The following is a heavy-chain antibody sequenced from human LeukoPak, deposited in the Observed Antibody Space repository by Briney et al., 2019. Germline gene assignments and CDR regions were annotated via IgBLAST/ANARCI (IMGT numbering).Heavy chain of an antibody. CDR3: ARDRDPAMENYYYYYMDV. CDR2: INPSGGST. CDR1: GYTFTSHF. Sequence: GASVKVSCKASGYTFTSHFMHWMRQAPGQGLEWMGIINPSGGSTNYAQKFQGRLTMTRDMSTSTVYMELSSLRSEDTAVYYCARDRDPAMENYYYYYMDVWGKGTTVTISS. D-gene: IGHD5-18*01. J-gene: IGHJ6*03. V-gene: IGHV1-46*01.